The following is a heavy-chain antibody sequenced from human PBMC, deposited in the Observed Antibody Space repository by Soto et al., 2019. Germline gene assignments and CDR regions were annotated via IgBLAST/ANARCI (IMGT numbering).Heavy chain of an antibody. D-gene: IGHD6-13*01. V-gene: IGHV5-10-1*01. Sequence: PGESLKISCKGSGYSFTSYWISWVRQMPGKGKERMGRCDPSDSYTNYSPSFQGHVTILADKSISTAYLHWSSLKASDTARYYCARRKLISSSWSLSFGGMDVWGKGTTVTVSS. CDR1: GYSFTSYW. CDR2: CDPSDSYT. J-gene: IGHJ6*04. CDR3: ARRKLISSSWSLSFGGMDV.